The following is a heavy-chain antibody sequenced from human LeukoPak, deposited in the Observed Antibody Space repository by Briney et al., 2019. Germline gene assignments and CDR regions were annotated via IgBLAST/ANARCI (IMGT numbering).Heavy chain of an antibody. CDR1: GFTFSSYA. V-gene: IGHV3-23*01. J-gene: IGHJ4*02. CDR3: AKHRIVVVTAQDY. D-gene: IGHD2-21*02. CDR2: ISDDSVST. Sequence: GGSLRLSCAASGFTFSSYAMSWFRKAPGKGLEWVSTISDDSVSTYYADSVKGRFTISRDNSKNTLYLRMNSLRAEDTAVYYCAKHRIVVVTAQDYWGQGTQVTVSS.